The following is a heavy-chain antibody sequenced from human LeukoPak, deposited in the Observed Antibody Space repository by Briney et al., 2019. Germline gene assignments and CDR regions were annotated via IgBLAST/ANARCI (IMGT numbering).Heavy chain of an antibody. CDR1: GGSINNYY. D-gene: IGHD5-24*01. J-gene: IGHJ4*02. Sequence: PSETLSLTCTVSGGSINNYYWSWIRQPPGKGLEWIGYMYYSGSTNYNPSLKSRVTISVDTSKNQFSLKLSSVTAADTAVYYCARDQGGDGYNYGFDYWGQGTLVTVSS. CDR3: ARDQGGDGYNYGFDY. V-gene: IGHV4-59*01. CDR2: MYYSGST.